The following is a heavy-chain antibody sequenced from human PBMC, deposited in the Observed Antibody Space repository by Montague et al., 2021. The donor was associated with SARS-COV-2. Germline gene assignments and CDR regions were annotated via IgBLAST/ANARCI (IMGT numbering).Heavy chain of an antibody. CDR2: IWYDGSNK. J-gene: IGHJ5*02. V-gene: IGHV3-33*01. CDR1: GFTFSSYG. Sequence: SLRLSCAASGFTFSSYGMHWVRQAPGKGLEWVAVIWYDGSNKYYADSVKGRFTISRDNSKNTLYLQMNSLRAEDTAVYYCARMGAEKGILWFGEYNWFDPWGQGTLVTVSS. CDR3: ARMGAEKGILWFGEYNWFDP. D-gene: IGHD3-10*01.